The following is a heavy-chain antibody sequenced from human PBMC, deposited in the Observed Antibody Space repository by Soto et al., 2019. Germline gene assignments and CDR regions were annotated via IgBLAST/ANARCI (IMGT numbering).Heavy chain of an antibody. Sequence: GESLKISCKGSGYSFTSYWIGWVRQMPGKGLEWMGIIYPGDSDTRYSPSFQGQVTISADKSISTAYLQWSSLKASDTAMYYCARRDTNYDIRRPFNFDYWGQGTLVTVSS. D-gene: IGHD3-22*01. CDR2: IYPGDSDT. CDR1: GYSFTSYW. J-gene: IGHJ4*02. CDR3: ARRDTNYDIRRPFNFDY. V-gene: IGHV5-51*01.